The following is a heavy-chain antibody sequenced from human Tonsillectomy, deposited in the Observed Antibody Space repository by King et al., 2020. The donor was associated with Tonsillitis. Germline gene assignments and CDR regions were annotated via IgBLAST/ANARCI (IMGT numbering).Heavy chain of an antibody. CDR3: ARRLGVVAPFDS. V-gene: IGHV1-69*18. Sequence: VQLVQSGAEVKKPGSSVKVSCKASGDTFSTYGINWVRQAPGQGLEWMGRIVPIFGTSNYAQKFQCRVTITADESTSTAYMELSSLRSEDTAVYYCARRLGVVAPFDSWGQGTLVTVSS. CDR1: GDTFSTYG. CDR2: IVPIFGTS. D-gene: IGHD3-3*01. J-gene: IGHJ4*02.